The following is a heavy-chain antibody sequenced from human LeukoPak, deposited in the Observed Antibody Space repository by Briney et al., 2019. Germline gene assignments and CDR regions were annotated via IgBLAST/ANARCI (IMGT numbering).Heavy chain of an antibody. Sequence: GGSLRLSCAASGFTFSSYAMTWVRQAPGKGLEWVSAISGSGGSTYYADSVKGRFTISRDNSKNSLYLEMNSLRGEDTALYYCAKDTDSAIDYWGQGTLVTVSS. V-gene: IGHV3-23*01. CDR2: ISGSGGST. J-gene: IGHJ4*02. CDR3: AKDTDSAIDY. CDR1: GFTFSSYA. D-gene: IGHD2-21*01.